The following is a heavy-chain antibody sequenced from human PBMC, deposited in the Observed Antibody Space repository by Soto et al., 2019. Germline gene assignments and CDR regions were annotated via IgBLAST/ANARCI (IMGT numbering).Heavy chain of an antibody. D-gene: IGHD6-19*01. Sequence: GGSLRLSCAASGFNFSSYAMSWVRQAPGKGLEWVAVVSHDGRNTHYADSVKGRFTISRDSSKNTVSLEMTSLRAEDTAVYYCAKGGRQWLVTSDFNYWGQGALVTVSS. J-gene: IGHJ4*02. V-gene: IGHV3-30*18. CDR3: AKGGRQWLVTSDFNY. CDR2: VSHDGRNT. CDR1: GFNFSSYA.